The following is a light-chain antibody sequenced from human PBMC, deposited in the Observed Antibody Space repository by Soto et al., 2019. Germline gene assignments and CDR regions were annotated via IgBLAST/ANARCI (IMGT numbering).Light chain of an antibody. Sequence: DIQMTQSPSTLSASVGDRVTVTCRASQSISTWLAWYQQKPGKAPKLLIYKASSLESGVPSRFSGSESGTEFTLTISSLQPDDFATYYCEPYNTCPLTFGGGTTVEIK. CDR3: EPYNTCPLT. J-gene: IGKJ4*01. V-gene: IGKV1-5*03. CDR1: QSISTW. CDR2: KAS.